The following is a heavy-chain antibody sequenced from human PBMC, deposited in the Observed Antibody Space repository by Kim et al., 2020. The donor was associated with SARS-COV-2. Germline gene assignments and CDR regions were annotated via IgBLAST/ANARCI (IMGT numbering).Heavy chain of an antibody. CDR3: AREGDSSSWRENWFDP. D-gene: IGHD6-13*01. J-gene: IGHJ5*02. V-gene: IGHV4-59*13. CDR2: IYYSGST. CDR1: GGSISSYY. Sequence: SETLSLTCTVSGGSISSYYWSWIRQPPGKGLEWIGYIYYSGSTNYNPSLKSRFTISVDTSKNQFSLKLSSVTAADTAVYYCAREGDSSSWRENWFDPWGQGTLVTVSS.